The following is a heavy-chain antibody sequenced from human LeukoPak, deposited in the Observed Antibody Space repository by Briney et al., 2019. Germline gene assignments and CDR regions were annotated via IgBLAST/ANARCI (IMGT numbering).Heavy chain of an antibody. Sequence: GGSLRLSCAASGFAFTSYVMSWVRQAPGKGLEWVSGISVSGDETYYADSVKGRFTISRDNTKNTLYLQVNSLRAGDTAVYYCAKHRSGSYYKAFDYWGRGTLVTVSS. J-gene: IGHJ4*02. CDR1: GFAFTSYV. CDR2: ISVSGDET. CDR3: AKHRSGSYYKAFDY. V-gene: IGHV3-23*01. D-gene: IGHD3-10*01.